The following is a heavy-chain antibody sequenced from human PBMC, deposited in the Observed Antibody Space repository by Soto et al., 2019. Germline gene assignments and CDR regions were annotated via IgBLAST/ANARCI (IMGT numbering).Heavy chain of an antibody. CDR3: ARVLRYFDWLFERNWFDP. CDR1: GFSFSSYA. Sequence: GGSLRLSCAASGFSFSSYAMSWVRQAPGKGPEWVSYISSSSSTIYYADSVKGRFTISRDNAKNSLYLQMNSLRDEDTAVYYCARVLRYFDWLFERNWFDPWGQGTLVTVSS. J-gene: IGHJ5*02. D-gene: IGHD3-9*01. V-gene: IGHV3-48*02. CDR2: ISSSSSTI.